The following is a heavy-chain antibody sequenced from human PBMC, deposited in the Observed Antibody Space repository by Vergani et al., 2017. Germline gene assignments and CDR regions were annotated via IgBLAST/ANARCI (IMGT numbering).Heavy chain of an antibody. CDR3: AREILSSGWSRYFDL. V-gene: IGHV3-23*01. D-gene: IGHD6-19*01. CDR1: GFTFSSYA. Sequence: EVQLLESGGGLVQPGGSLRLSCAASGFTFSSYAMSWVRQAPGKGLEWVSAISGSGGRTYYADSVKGRFTISRNNSKNTLDLQMNSLRAEDTALYYWAREILSSGWSRYFDLGGRGTLVTVSS. J-gene: IGHJ2*01. CDR2: ISGSGGRT.